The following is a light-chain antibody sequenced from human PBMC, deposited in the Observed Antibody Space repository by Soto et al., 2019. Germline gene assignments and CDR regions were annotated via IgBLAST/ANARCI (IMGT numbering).Light chain of an antibody. CDR3: PQSYSTPLT. J-gene: IGKJ4*01. V-gene: IGKV1-39*01. Sequence: DIQMTQSPSSLSASVGDRVTITCRASQSISNYLNWYQRKPGKAPEFLIYAASSLQSGVPSRFSGSGSGTDFTLTISSLQPEDFATYYCPQSYSTPLTFGGGTKVEMK. CDR2: AAS. CDR1: QSISNY.